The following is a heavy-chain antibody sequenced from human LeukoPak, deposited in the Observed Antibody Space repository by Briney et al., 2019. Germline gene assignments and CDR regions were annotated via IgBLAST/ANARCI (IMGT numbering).Heavy chain of an antibody. J-gene: IGHJ6*03. D-gene: IGHD6-25*01. Sequence: PGGSLRLSCAASGFTFSNAWMSWVRQAPGKGLEWVGRIKSKTDGGTTDYAAPVKGRFTISRDDSKNTLYLQMNSLRAEDTAVYFCARSIAAADGGVYYYMDVWGKGTTVTISS. CDR1: GFTFSNAW. V-gene: IGHV3-15*01. CDR3: ARSIAAADGGVYYYMDV. CDR2: IKSKTDGGTT.